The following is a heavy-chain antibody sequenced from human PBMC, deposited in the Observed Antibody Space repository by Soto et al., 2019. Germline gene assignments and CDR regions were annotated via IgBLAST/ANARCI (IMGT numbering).Heavy chain of an antibody. D-gene: IGHD6-19*01. CDR2: INQSGRT. J-gene: IGHJ5*02. Sequence: SETRPRTGSDHRWCFRGYYWCWIRQHPGNGQEWIGQINQSGRTNYNPSLKSRVTISIVTSKNQFSLKLSSVTAAYTAIYYFGCVFLGLAVLGRGRSKNNRFAPWGHETLGT. V-gene: IGHV4-34*01. CDR3: GCVFLGLAVLGRGRSKNNRFAP. CDR1: RWCFRGYY.